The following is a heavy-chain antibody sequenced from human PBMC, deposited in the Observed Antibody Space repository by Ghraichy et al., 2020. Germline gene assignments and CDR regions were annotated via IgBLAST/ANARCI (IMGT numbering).Heavy chain of an antibody. CDR1: GGTFSSYA. CDR3: ARFKTTVTTDYYYYMDV. D-gene: IGHD4-17*01. V-gene: IGHV1-69*13. Sequence: SVKVSCKASGGTFSSYAISWVRQAPGQGLEWMGGIIPIFGTANYAQKFQGRVTITADESTSTAYMELSSLRSEDTAVYYCARFKTTVTTDYYYYMDVWGKGTTVTVSS. CDR2: IIPIFGTA. J-gene: IGHJ6*03.